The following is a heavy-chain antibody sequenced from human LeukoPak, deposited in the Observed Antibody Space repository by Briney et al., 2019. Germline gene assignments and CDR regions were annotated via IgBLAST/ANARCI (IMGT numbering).Heavy chain of an antibody. CDR3: ASALLEPYFDY. CDR1: GASIYSGGYY. D-gene: IGHD5-24*01. J-gene: IGHJ4*02. CDR2: IYYTGRT. V-gene: IGHV4-31*03. Sequence: TLSLTCTVSGASIYSGGYYWSWIRQHPGKGLEWIGYIYYTGRTYYNPSLKSRVAISVDTSKNQFSIILSSVTAADTDVYDCASALLEPYFDYWGQGTLVTVSS.